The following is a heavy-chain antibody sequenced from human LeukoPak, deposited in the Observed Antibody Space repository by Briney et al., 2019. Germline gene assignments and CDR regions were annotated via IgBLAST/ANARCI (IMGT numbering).Heavy chain of an antibody. V-gene: IGHV3-30-3*01. J-gene: IGHJ4*02. CDR2: ISYDGSNK. D-gene: IGHD3-16*02. CDR3: ARDRHDYDYVWGNYRHMDY. CDR1: GFTFSSYA. Sequence: GGSLRLSCAASGFTFSSYAMHWVRQAPGKGLEWVTVISYDGSNKYYADSVKGRFTISRDNSKNTLYLQMNSLRAEDTAVHYCARDRHDYDYVWGNYRHMDYWGQGTLVTVSS.